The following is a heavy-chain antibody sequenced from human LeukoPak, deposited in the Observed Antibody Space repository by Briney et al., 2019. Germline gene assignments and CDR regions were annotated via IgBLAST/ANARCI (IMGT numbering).Heavy chain of an antibody. J-gene: IGHJ2*01. CDR1: GASISSNNYY. V-gene: IGHV4-39*01. CDR3: ARGYRLTTVTTFRLRSYFDL. D-gene: IGHD4-17*01. Sequence: SETLSLTCTVSGASISSNNYYWGWVRQPPGKGLEWIGNIYSSGNTYYNASLKSRVTIYIDTSKNQFSLNLSSVTAADTAVYYCARGYRLTTVTTFRLRSYFDLWGRGTLVTVSS. CDR2: IYSSGNT.